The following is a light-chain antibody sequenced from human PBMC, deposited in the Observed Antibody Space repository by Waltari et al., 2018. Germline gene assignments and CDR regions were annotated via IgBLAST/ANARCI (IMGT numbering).Light chain of an antibody. CDR2: DDR. J-gene: IGLJ2*01. V-gene: IGLV3-21*02. Sequence: SYVLTQPPSASVATGETARLTGGGDNVGSKSVHWYQQKPGQAPLLVVYDDRARPSGIPDRFSASNSGNTATLTITRVENGDEADYYCQVWDTTSDRVVFGGGTKLTVL. CDR1: NVGSKS. CDR3: QVWDTTSDRVV.